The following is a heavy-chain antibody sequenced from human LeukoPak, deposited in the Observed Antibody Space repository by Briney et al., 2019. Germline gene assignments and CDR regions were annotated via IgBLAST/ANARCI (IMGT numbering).Heavy chain of an antibody. J-gene: IGHJ3*02. D-gene: IGHD3-3*01. CDR2: IFPSGGEI. CDR3: ATDRAIILFGAFDI. V-gene: IGHV3-23*01. CDR1: GFTFSTFA. Sequence: GGSLRLPCAASGFTFSTFAMLWVRQPPGKGLEWVSSIFPSGGEIHYADSVRGRFTISRDNSKSILSLQMNSLRAEDTAIYYCATDRAIILFGAFDIWGQGTMVTVSS.